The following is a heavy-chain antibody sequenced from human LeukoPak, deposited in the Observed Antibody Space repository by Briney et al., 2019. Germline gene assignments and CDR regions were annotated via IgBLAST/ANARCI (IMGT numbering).Heavy chain of an antibody. CDR3: ARDKVTTDTPYFDS. CDR1: GGTFSSYA. CDR2: INLNSGGT. V-gene: IGHV1-2*04. D-gene: IGHD4-11*01. J-gene: IGHJ4*02. Sequence: ASVKVSCKASGGTFSSYAISWVRQAPGQGLEWMGWINLNSGGTNYAQKFQGWVTMTRDTSITTAYMELSRLRSDDTAVYYCARDKVTTDTPYFDSWGQGTLVTVSS.